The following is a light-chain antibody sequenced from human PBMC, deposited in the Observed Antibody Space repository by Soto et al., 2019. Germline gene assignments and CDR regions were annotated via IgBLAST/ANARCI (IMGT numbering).Light chain of an antibody. CDR2: GNS. Sequence: QTVVTQPPSVSGAPGQRVTISCTGSSSDIGAGYDVHWYQQLPGTTPKLLIYGNSNRPSGVPDRFSGSKSGTSASLAITGLQVEDEADYYCQSYDTRLSGSVFGGGTKVTVL. CDR3: QSYDTRLSGSV. J-gene: IGLJ2*01. V-gene: IGLV1-40*01. CDR1: SSDIGAGYD.